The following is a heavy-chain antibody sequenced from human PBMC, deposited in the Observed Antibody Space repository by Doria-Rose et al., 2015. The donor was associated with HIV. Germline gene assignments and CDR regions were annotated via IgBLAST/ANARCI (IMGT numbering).Heavy chain of an antibody. CDR3: ARIKSSRWYHKYYFDF. CDR1: GVSLSSPGMG. D-gene: IGHD6-13*01. CDR2: IVSDDER. Sequence: QVTLKESGPVLVKPTETLTLTCTVSGVSLSSPGMGVSWIRQPPGKALEWLADIVSDDERSYITSLKSRLTISRGTSKIQVVLTMTDMDPVDTATYYCARIKSSRWYHKYYFDFWGQGTLVIVSA. J-gene: IGHJ4*02. V-gene: IGHV2-26*01.